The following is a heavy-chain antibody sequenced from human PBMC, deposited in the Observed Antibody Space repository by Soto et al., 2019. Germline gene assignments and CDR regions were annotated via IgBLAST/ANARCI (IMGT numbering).Heavy chain of an antibody. CDR1: GFTFSSYG. CDR2: ISYDGSNK. V-gene: IGHV3-30*18. J-gene: IGHJ6*02. CDR3: AKDLGGYSSSWTYYYYYGMDV. Sequence: QVQLVESGGSVVQPGRSLRLSCAASGFTFSSYGMHWVRQAPGKGLEWVAVISYDGSNKYYADSVKGRFTISRDNSKNTLYLQMNSLRAEDTAVYYCAKDLGGYSSSWTYYYYYGMDVWGQGTTVTVSS. D-gene: IGHD6-13*01.